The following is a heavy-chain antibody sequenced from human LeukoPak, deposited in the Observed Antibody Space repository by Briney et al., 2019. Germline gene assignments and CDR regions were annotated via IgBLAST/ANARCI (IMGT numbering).Heavy chain of an antibody. CDR3: ARSFIMVRGVIILGY. D-gene: IGHD3-10*01. J-gene: IGHJ4*02. CDR1: GYTFTSYD. CDR2: MNPNSGNT. Sequence: VKVSCKASGYTFTSYDINWVRQATGQGLEWMGWMNPNSGNTGYPQKFQGRVTMTRNTSISTAYMELSSLRSEDTAVYYCARSFIMVRGVIILGYWGQGTLVTVSS. V-gene: IGHV1-8*01.